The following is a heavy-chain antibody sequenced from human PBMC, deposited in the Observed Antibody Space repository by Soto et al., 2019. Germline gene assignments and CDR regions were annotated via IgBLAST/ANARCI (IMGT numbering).Heavy chain of an antibody. J-gene: IGHJ4*02. D-gene: IGHD6-6*01. CDR3: AKETSIVARLSDY. CDR1: GFTFSSYA. V-gene: IGHV3-23*01. CDR2: ISGSGGST. Sequence: PVGSLTLSCAASGFTFSSYAMSWVRQAPGKGLEWVSDISGSGGSTYYADSVKGRFTISRDNSKNTLYLQMNSLRAEDTAVYYCAKETSIVARLSDYWGQGTLVTVSS.